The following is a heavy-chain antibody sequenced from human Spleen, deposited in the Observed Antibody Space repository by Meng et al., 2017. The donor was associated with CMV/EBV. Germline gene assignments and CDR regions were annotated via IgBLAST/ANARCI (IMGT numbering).Heavy chain of an antibody. CDR2: SIPIYGTT. CDR1: EGTCRTYA. D-gene: IGHD2/OR15-2a*01. Sequence: KASEGTCRTYAITWVRQAPGQGLKGMGRSIPIYGTTNYEQKIQGRDTITTDEATGTAYMELSSLRSEDAAFYYCARSCNGNTCPFDFWGQGTLVTVSS. J-gene: IGHJ4*02. V-gene: IGHV1-69*05. CDR3: ARSCNGNTCPFDF.